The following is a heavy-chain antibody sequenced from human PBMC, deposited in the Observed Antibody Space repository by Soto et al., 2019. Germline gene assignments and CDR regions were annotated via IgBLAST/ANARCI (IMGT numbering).Heavy chain of an antibody. CDR2: INAGNGNT. Sequence: QVQLVQSGAEVKKPGASVKVSCKASGYTFTSYAMHWVRQAPGQRLEWMGWINAGNGNTKYSQKFQGRVTITRDTSASTANMELSSLRSEDTAVYYCARDSCSGGSCYKIAFDIWGQGTMVTVSS. J-gene: IGHJ3*02. CDR1: GYTFTSYA. CDR3: ARDSCSGGSCYKIAFDI. V-gene: IGHV1-3*01. D-gene: IGHD2-15*01.